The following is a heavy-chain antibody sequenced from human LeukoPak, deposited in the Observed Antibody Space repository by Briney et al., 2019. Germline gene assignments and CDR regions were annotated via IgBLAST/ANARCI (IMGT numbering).Heavy chain of an antibody. D-gene: IGHD5-24*01. J-gene: IGHJ4*02. CDR1: GYTFSSYA. V-gene: IGHV1-3*01. CDR3: ARDLRRWLQLFDY. CDR2: INAGNGKT. Sequence: GASVKVSCKASGYTFSSYAIHWVRQAPGQRLEWMGWINAGNGKTKYSQKFQGRVTIIRDTSTSTVYMDLSSLRSEDTAVYYCARDLRRWLQLFDYWGQGTLVTVSS.